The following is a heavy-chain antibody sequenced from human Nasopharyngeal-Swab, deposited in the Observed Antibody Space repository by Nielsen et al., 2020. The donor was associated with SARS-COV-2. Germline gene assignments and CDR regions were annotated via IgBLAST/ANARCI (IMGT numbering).Heavy chain of an antibody. CDR2: ISYDGSNK. D-gene: IGHD4-11*01. V-gene: IGHV3-30*03. CDR3: ARTQGLDSNQILGPPPYMDV. J-gene: IGHJ6*03. CDR1: GFTFSSYG. Sequence: GESLKISCAASGFTFSSYGMHWVRQAPGKGLEWVAVISYDGSNKYYADSVKGRFTISRDNSKNTLYLQMNSLRAEDTAVYYCARTQGLDSNQILGPPPYMDVWGKGTTVTVSS.